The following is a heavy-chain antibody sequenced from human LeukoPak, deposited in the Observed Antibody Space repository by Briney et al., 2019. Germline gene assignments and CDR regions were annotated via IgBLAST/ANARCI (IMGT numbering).Heavy chain of an antibody. D-gene: IGHD2/OR15-2a*01. J-gene: IGHJ4*02. CDR3: AKSISMDFEY. V-gene: IGHV4-4*07. CDR1: GGSVSSNY. CDR2: IYNGGRT. Sequence: PSETLSLTCIVSGGSVSSNYWNWIRQPAGKGLEWIGRIYNGGRTNYNPSLESRVTISIDRSKNQFSLKLTSVTAADTAVYYCAKSISMDFEYWGQGTLVTVSP.